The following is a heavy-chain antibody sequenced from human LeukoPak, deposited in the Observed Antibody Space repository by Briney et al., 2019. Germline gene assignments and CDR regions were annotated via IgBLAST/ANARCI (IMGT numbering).Heavy chain of an antibody. CDR2: MYYSGST. CDR1: GGSISSGGYY. J-gene: IGHJ3*02. D-gene: IGHD2-15*01. V-gene: IGHV4-31*03. CDR3: ARVVADIVVVVAGERRPGAFDI. Sequence: SETLSLTCTVSGGSISSGGYYWSWIRQHPGKGLEWIGYMYYSGSTYYNPALKSRVTISVDTSKNQSSLKMSSVTAADTAVYYCARVVADIVVVVAGERRPGAFDIWGQGTMVTVSS.